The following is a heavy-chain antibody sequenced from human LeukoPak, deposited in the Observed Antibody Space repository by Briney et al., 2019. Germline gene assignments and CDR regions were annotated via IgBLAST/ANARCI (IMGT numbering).Heavy chain of an antibody. J-gene: IGHJ4*02. Sequence: ASVKVSCKASGGTFSSYAISWVRQAPGQGLEWMGGIIPISGTANYAQKFQGRVTITADESTSTAYMELSSLRSEDTAVYYCARGYWSTSPLDYWGQGTLVTVSS. CDR3: ARGYWSTSPLDY. CDR2: IIPISGTA. V-gene: IGHV1-69*13. D-gene: IGHD2-2*01. CDR1: GGTFSSYA.